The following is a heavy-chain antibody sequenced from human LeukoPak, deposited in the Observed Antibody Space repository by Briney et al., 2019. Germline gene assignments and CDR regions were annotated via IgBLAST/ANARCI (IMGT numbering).Heavy chain of an antibody. Sequence: PGGSVRLSCAASGFACSSYAMSWVRQAPGKGLHWVSAISGSGGSTYYADSVKGRFTISRDNSKDTLYLQMNSLRAEDTAVYYCASSYCGGTLCYDHYWGHGNLVTVSS. CDR3: ASSYCGGTLCYDHY. D-gene: IGHD2-21*01. CDR1: GFACSSYA. V-gene: IGHV3-23*01. CDR2: ISGSGGST. J-gene: IGHJ4*01.